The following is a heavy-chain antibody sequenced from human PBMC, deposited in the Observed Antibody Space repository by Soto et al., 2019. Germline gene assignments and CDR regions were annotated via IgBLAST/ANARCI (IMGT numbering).Heavy chain of an antibody. D-gene: IGHD2-2*03. V-gene: IGHV3-7*03. CDR2: IKPDGSEK. Sequence: EVQLVESGGALVQPGGSLRVSCAASGFTFSSYWMTWVRQAPGMGLEWVANIKPDGSEKFYVDSVKGRFTISRDNAKNSLYLQMKSLRAEDTAVYYCARDGYCSSTTCYSDAFDIWGQGTKVTVSS. CDR1: GFTFSSYW. J-gene: IGHJ3*02. CDR3: ARDGYCSSTTCYSDAFDI.